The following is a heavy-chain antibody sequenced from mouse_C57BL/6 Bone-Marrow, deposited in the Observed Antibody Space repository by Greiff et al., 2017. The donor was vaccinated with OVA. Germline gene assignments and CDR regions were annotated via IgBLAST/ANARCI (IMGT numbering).Heavy chain of an antibody. J-gene: IGHJ2*01. CDR3: TTFWDYDGVFDY. Sequence: EVQLQQSGAELVRPGASVKLSCTASGFNIKDDYMHWVKQRPEQGLEWIGWIDPENGDTESASKFQGKATITADTSSNTAYLQLSSLTSEDTAVYYCTTFWDYDGVFDYWGQGTTLTVSS. CDR2: IDPENGDT. D-gene: IGHD2-4*01. V-gene: IGHV14-4*01. CDR1: GFNIKDDY.